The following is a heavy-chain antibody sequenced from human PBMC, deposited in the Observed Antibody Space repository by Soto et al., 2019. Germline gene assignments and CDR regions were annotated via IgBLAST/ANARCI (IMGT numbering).Heavy chain of an antibody. CDR3: ARGGLANYYYYSMDV. D-gene: IGHD6-19*01. Sequence: EVQLVESGGGLVKPGGSLRLSCAASGFTFSSYSMNWVRQAPGKGLEWVSSISSSSSYIYYADSVKGRFTISRDNAKNSLYLQMNSLRAEDTAVYYCARGGLANYYYYSMDVWGQGTTVTVSS. J-gene: IGHJ6*02. CDR1: GFTFSSYS. V-gene: IGHV3-21*01. CDR2: ISSSSSYI.